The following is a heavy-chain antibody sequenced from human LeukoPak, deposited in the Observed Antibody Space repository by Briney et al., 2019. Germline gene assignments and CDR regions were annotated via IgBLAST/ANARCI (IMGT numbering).Heavy chain of an antibody. CDR3: ARVPSGYSSGWYPDY. Sequence: GGSLRLSCTASGFTLSTYTMNWVRQAPGKGLEWVSSISSGSGYINYADSVKGRFTISRDNAKDSLYLQMNSLRAEDTAVYYCARVPSGYSSGWYPDYWGQGTLVTVSS. CDR1: GFTLSTYT. CDR2: ISSGSGYI. V-gene: IGHV3-21*01. J-gene: IGHJ4*02. D-gene: IGHD6-19*01.